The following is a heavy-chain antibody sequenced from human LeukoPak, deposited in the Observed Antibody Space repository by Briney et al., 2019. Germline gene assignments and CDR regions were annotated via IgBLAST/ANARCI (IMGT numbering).Heavy chain of an antibody. CDR3: ARSDFWSGYYNY. Sequence: SETLSLTCTVSGGSISGYYWTWIRQPAGKGQEWIGRIYTSGSTNYNPSLKSRVTMSVDTSKNQFSLKLSSVTAADTAVYYCARSDFWSGYYNYWGQGTLVTVSS. J-gene: IGHJ4*02. D-gene: IGHD3-3*01. V-gene: IGHV4-4*07. CDR2: IYTSGST. CDR1: GGSISGYY.